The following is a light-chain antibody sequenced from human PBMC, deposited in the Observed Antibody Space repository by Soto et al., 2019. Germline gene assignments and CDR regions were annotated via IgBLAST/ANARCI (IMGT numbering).Light chain of an antibody. CDR1: QSVSSSY. Sequence: EIVLTQSPGTLSLSPGERATLSCRASQSVSSSYLAWYQQKPGQAPRLLIYGASSRATGIPDRFSGSGSRTDFTLTISSLEPEDLAVYYCQQYGSSSWTFGHGTKVEIK. CDR3: QQYGSSSWT. V-gene: IGKV3-20*01. J-gene: IGKJ1*01. CDR2: GAS.